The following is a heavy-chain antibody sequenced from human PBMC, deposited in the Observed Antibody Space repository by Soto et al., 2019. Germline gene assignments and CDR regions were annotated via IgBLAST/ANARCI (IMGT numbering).Heavy chain of an antibody. CDR3: ATRDRIAARFTHYFDY. V-gene: IGHV4-39*01. D-gene: IGHD6-6*01. CDR2: IYYSGST. J-gene: IGHJ4*02. Sequence: KASETLSLTCTVSGGSISSSSYYWGWIRQPPGKGLEWIGSIYYSGSTYYNPSLKSRVTISVDTSKNQFSLKLSSVTAADTAVYYCATRDRIAARFTHYFDYWGQGTLVTVSS. CDR1: GGSISSSSYY.